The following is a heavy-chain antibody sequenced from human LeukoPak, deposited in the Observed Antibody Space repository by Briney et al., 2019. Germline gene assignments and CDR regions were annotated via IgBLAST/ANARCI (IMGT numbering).Heavy chain of an antibody. CDR3: AKRGNTISFFDP. CDR2: LTGGGDFT. V-gene: IGHV3-23*01. J-gene: IGHJ5*02. D-gene: IGHD1-1*01. CDR1: GFTFSNYA. Sequence: GGSLRLSCGASGFTFSNYAMYWVRQAQGKGLEWVSGLTGGGDFTYYADSVKGRFTISRDNSKNTLYLEMNSLRADDTAVYYCAKRGNTISFFDPWGQGTLVTVSS.